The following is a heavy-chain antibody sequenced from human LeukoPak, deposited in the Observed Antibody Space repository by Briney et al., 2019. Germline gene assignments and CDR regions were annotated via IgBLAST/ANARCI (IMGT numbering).Heavy chain of an antibody. CDR2: ISYDGSNK. J-gene: IGHJ4*02. CDR1: GFTFSSYG. D-gene: IGHD3-10*01. CDR3: WFGSQY. V-gene: IGHV3-30*03. Sequence: GGSLRLSCAASGFTFSSYGMHWVRQAPGKGLEWVAVISYDGSNKYYADSVKGRFTISRDNSKNTLCLQMNSLRAEDTAVYYGWFGSQYWGQGTLVTVSS.